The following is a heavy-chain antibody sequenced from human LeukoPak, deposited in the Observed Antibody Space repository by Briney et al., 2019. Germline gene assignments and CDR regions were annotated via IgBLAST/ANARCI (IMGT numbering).Heavy chain of an antibody. V-gene: IGHV3-30*02. J-gene: IGHJ4*02. CDR2: IRYDGRNK. CDR3: ARGVAGRGYSSR. Sequence: GGSLRLSCAASGFTFSSYGMHWVRQAPGKGLEWVAFIRYDGRNKYYADSVKGRFIISRDNSKNTLYLQMNSLRAEDTAVYYCARGVAGRGYSSRWGQGTLVTVSS. D-gene: IGHD6-19*01. CDR1: GFTFSSYG.